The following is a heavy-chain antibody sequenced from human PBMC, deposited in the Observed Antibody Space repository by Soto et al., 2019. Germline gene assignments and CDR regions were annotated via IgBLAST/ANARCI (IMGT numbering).Heavy chain of an antibody. D-gene: IGHD2-15*01. Sequence: ASVKVSCKASGGTLSSYVISWVRQAPGQGLDWMGWISAYNGNTKYAQDLQGRVTITTDTSTSTAYMELRSLRSDDTAMYYCARFSGGSYNTYYFYYGMDVWGQGTTVTVSS. CDR1: GGTLSSYV. J-gene: IGHJ6*02. CDR2: ISAYNGNT. CDR3: ARFSGGSYNTYYFYYGMDV. V-gene: IGHV1-18*01.